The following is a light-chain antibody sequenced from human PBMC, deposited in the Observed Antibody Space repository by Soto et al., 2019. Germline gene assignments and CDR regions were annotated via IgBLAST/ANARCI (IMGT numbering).Light chain of an antibody. CDR2: EVS. V-gene: IGLV2-8*01. CDR3: SSYAGTNNFVV. CDR1: SSDVGGYNY. J-gene: IGLJ2*01. Sequence: QSVLTQPPSASGSPGQSVTISCTGTSSDVGGYNYVSWYQQHPGKAPKLMIYEVSKRPSGVPDRFSGSKSGNRAALNVSGLQAEDGADYYCSSYAGTNNFVVFGGGTKLTVL.